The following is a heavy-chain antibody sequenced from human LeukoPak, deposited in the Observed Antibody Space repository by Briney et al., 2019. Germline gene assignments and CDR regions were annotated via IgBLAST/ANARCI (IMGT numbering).Heavy chain of an antibody. CDR3: ARHIARDYVWGSYRGGAGFDY. Sequence: SETLSLTCTVSGGSISSSSYYWGWIRQPPGKGLEWIGSIYYSGSTYYNPSLKSRVTISVDTSKNQFSLKLSSVTAADTAVYYCARHIARDYVWGSYRGGAGFDYWGQGTLVTVSS. V-gene: IGHV4-39*01. D-gene: IGHD3-16*02. CDR2: IYYSGST. CDR1: GGSISSSSYY. J-gene: IGHJ4*02.